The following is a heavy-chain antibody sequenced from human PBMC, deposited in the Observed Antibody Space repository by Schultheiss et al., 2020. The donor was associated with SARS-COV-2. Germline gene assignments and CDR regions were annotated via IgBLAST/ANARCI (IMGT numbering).Heavy chain of an antibody. CDR1: GGSINSGGYY. D-gene: IGHD3-16*02. V-gene: IGHV4-31*03. CDR2: IYYSGST. Sequence: SETLSLTCTVSGGSINSGGYYWSWIRQHPGKGLEWIGYIYYSGSTYYNPSLKSRVTISVDTSKNQFSLKLSSVTAADTAVYYCARASVFLSFDPWGQGVLVTVSS. J-gene: IGHJ5*02. CDR3: ARASVFLSFDP.